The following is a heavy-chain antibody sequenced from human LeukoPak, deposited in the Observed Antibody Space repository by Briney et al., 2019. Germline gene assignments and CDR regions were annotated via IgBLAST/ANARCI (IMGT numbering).Heavy chain of an antibody. Sequence: SETLSLTCTVSGGSISSYYWSWIRQPPGKGLEWIGYIYYSGSTNYNPSLKSRVTISVDTSKNQFSLKLSSVTAADTAVYYCARDFNWNYWTDAFGIWGQGTMVTVSS. CDR1: GGSISSYY. V-gene: IGHV4-59*01. J-gene: IGHJ3*02. CDR3: ARDFNWNYWTDAFGI. D-gene: IGHD1-7*01. CDR2: IYYSGST.